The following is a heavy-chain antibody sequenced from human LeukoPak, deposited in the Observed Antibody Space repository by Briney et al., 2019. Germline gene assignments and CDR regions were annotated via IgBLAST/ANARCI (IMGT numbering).Heavy chain of an antibody. CDR2: IFHSGST. Sequence: SETLSLTCTVSGDYIRSSSYYWGWIRQPPGKGLEWIGSIFHSGSTYYNLSLKSRVTISVDTSKNQFSLNLSSVTAADTAVYFCARHFSTDAFDIWGQGTMVTVSS. CDR1: GDYIRSSSYY. V-gene: IGHV4-39*01. J-gene: IGHJ3*02. CDR3: ARHFSTDAFDI. D-gene: IGHD2/OR15-2a*01.